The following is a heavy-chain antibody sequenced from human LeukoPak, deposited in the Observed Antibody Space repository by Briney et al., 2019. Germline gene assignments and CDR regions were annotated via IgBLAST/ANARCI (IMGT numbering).Heavy chain of an antibody. CDR2: IYYSGST. Sequence: SETLSLTCTVSGGSISSYYWSWIRQPPGKGLEWIGYIYYSGSTNYNPSLKSRVTISVDTSKNQFSLKLTSVTAADTAVYFCARGPYSYDSSGAFDIWGQGTMVTVSS. D-gene: IGHD3-22*01. CDR3: ARGPYSYDSSGAFDI. V-gene: IGHV4-59*01. J-gene: IGHJ3*02. CDR1: GGSISSYY.